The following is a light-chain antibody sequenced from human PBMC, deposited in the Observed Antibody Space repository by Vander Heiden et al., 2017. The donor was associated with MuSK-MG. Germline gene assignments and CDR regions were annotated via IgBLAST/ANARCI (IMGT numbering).Light chain of an antibody. J-gene: IGLJ2*01. CDR1: KLGDKY. V-gene: IGLV3-1*01. Sequence: QPPSVSVSPGQTASITCSGDKLGDKYACWYQQKPGQTPVLVIYQDSKRPSGIPERFSGSNSGNTATLTISGTQAMDEADYYCQAWDSSTVVFGGGTKLTVL. CDR3: QAWDSSTVV. CDR2: QDS.